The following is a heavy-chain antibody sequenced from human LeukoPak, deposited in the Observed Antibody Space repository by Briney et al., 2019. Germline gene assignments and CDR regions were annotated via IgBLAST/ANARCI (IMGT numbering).Heavy chain of an antibody. CDR3: ARDRGGYCSGGSCSGAFDI. D-gene: IGHD2-15*01. Sequence: ASVKVSCKASGYTFTSYGISWVRQAPGQGLEWMGWISAYNGNTNYAQKPQGRVTMTTDTSTSTAYMELRSLRSDDTAVYYCARDRGGYCSGGSCSGAFDIWGQGTMVTVSS. J-gene: IGHJ3*02. V-gene: IGHV1-18*01. CDR2: ISAYNGNT. CDR1: GYTFTSYG.